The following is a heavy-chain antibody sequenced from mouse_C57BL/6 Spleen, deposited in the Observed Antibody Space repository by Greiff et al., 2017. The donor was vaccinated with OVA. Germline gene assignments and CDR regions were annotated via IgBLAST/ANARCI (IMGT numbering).Heavy chain of an antibody. CDR3: ARGTGAIDY. CDR1: GYTFTSYW. D-gene: IGHD4-1*01. V-gene: IGHV1-64*01. Sequence: QVQLQQPGAELVKPGASVKLSCKASGYTFTSYWMHRVKQRPGKCLEWIGMIHPNSGSTNYNEKFKSKATLTVDKSSSTAYMQLSSLTSEDSAVYYCARGTGAIDYWGQGTTLTVSS. J-gene: IGHJ2*01. CDR2: IHPNSGST.